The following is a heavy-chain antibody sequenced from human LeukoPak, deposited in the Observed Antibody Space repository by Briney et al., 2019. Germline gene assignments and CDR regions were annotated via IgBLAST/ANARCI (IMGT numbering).Heavy chain of an antibody. V-gene: IGHV4-39*07. CDR1: GGSISSSSYY. CDR2: IYYSGST. CDR3: ARDRGFMTADY. D-gene: IGHD3-10*01. J-gene: IGHJ4*02. Sequence: KPSETLSLTCTVSGGSISSSSYYWGWIRQPPGKGLEWIGSIYYSGSTYYNPSLKSRVTISVDTSKNQFSLKLSSVTAADTAVYHCARDRGFMTADYWGQGTLLTVSS.